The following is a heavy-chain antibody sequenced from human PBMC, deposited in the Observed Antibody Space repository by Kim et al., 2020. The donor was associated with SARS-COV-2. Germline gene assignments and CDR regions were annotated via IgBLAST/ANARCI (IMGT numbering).Heavy chain of an antibody. Sequence: SNDSTVYTDSVRGRFAISRDNIKNTVYLQMNSLKVEDTAVYYCARDFAPFDWGQGTLVTVSS. J-gene: IGHJ4*02. CDR3: ARDFAPFD. V-gene: IGHV3-66*01. CDR2: SNDST. D-gene: IGHD3-10*01.